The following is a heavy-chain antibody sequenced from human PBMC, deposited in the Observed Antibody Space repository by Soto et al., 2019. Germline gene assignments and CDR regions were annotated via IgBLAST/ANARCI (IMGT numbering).Heavy chain of an antibody. Sequence: QVQLQESGPGLVKPSETLSLTCTVSGGSISSYYWSWIRQPPGKGLEWIGYIYYSGSTNYNSSLKSPVTISVDTSKSKFSLKLTSVTAADTAVYYCAGRYVYAFDFWGQGTMVTVSS. J-gene: IGHJ3*01. D-gene: IGHD3-16*01. CDR2: IYYSGST. CDR1: GGSISSYY. V-gene: IGHV4-59*01. CDR3: AGRYVYAFDF.